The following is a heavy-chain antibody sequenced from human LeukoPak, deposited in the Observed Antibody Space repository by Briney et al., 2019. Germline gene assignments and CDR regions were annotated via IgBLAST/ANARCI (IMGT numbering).Heavy chain of an antibody. D-gene: IGHD3-10*01. CDR1: GFTVSSNY. CDR3: ATSMVRGVIIYYHYGMDV. V-gene: IGHV3-66*01. J-gene: IGHJ6*02. CDR2: IYSGGST. Sequence: PGGSLRLSCAASGFTVSSNYMSWVRQAPGKGLEWVSVIYSGGSTYYADSVKGRFTISRDNSKNTLYLQMNSLRAEDTAVYYCATSMVRGVIIYYHYGMDVWGQGTTVTVSS.